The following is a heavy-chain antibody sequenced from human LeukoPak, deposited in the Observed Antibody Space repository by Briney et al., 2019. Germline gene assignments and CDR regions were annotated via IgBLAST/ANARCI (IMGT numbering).Heavy chain of an antibody. J-gene: IGHJ1*01. CDR1: GGSFSGYY. CDR3: ARGPPFGQQLAPAAEYFQH. CDR2: INHSGST. V-gene: IGHV4-34*01. D-gene: IGHD6-13*01. Sequence: SETLSLTCAVYGGSFSGYYWSWIRQPPGKGLEWIGEINHSGSTNYNPSLKSRVTISVDTSKNQFSLNLSSVTAADTAVYYCARGPPFGQQLAPAAEYFQHWGQGTLVTVSS.